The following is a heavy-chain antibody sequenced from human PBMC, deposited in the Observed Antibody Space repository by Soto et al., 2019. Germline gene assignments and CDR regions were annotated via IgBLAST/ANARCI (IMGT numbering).Heavy chain of an antibody. D-gene: IGHD3-22*01. V-gene: IGHV5-51*01. J-gene: IGHJ5*02. Sequence: GESLKISCRTSGYKFTSSWIAWVRQMPGKVLEWMGIIFPSDSDTRYSPSFQGQVTISADRSTSTVFLQWASLKASDTAVYFCARKDKSGYFNWFDPWGQGXLVTVYS. CDR2: IFPSDSDT. CDR3: ARKDKSGYFNWFDP. CDR1: GYKFTSSW.